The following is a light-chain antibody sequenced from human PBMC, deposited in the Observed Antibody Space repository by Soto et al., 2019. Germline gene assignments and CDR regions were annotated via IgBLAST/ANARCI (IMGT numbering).Light chain of an antibody. CDR1: SSNSGSDT. CDR2: RSN. J-gene: IGLJ7*01. Sequence: QSVLTQPPSASGTPGQRVTISCSGSSSNSGSDTVNWYQQLPGTAPKLLIHRSNQRPSGVPGRFSGSKSGTSASLAISGLQSEDEADYYCASWDASLNGWVFGGGTQLTVL. CDR3: ASWDASLNGWV. V-gene: IGLV1-44*01.